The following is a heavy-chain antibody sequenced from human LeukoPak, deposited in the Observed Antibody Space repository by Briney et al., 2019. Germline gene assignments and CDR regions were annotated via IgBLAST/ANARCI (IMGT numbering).Heavy chain of an antibody. V-gene: IGHV1-8*03. Sequence: ASVKVSCKASGYTFTSYDINWVRQATGQGLEWVGRMSSHSGNAAYAQKFQGRITITRNSSITTAYMELSSLRSEDTAVYYCARGNSADHWGQGTLVTDSS. D-gene: IGHD1-1*01. CDR1: GYTFTSYD. CDR3: ARGNSADH. J-gene: IGHJ5*02. CDR2: MSSHSGNA.